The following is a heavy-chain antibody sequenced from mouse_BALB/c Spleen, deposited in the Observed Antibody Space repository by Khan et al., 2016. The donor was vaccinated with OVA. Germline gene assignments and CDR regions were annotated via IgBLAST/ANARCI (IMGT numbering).Heavy chain of an antibody. CDR1: GYTFTDFY. CDR2: ISPGSGDT. V-gene: IGHV1-77*01. J-gene: IGHJ3*01. Sequence: QVQLQQSGAELARPGASVKLSCKASGYTFTDFYINWVKQRTGQGLEWIGEISPGSGDTFYDERFKDMATMTADKSSNTAYMQHSSLTSEASAVYFCARMNYFGYTVAYWGQGTLVTVSA. D-gene: IGHD1-2*01. CDR3: ARMNYFGYTVAY.